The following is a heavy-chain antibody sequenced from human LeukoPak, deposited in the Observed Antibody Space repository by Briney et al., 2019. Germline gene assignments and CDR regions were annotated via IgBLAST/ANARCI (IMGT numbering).Heavy chain of an antibody. CDR3: ARRGYSYGYGMSL. CDR2: INPNSGGT. Sequence: ASVKVSCKASGYTFTGYYMHWVRQASGQGLEWMGRINPNSGGTNYAQKFQGRVTMTRDTSISTAYMELSRLRSDDTAVYYCARRGYSYGYGMSLWGQGTLVTVSS. V-gene: IGHV1-2*06. CDR1: GYTFTGYY. D-gene: IGHD5-18*01. J-gene: IGHJ4*02.